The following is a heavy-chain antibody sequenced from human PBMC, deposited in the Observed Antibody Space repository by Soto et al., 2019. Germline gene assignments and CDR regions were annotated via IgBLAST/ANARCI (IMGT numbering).Heavy chain of an antibody. CDR3: ATFLSKGSGFWSGYYAFDI. Sequence: GGSLRLSCAASGFTFSSYSMNWVRQAPGKGLEWVSSISSSSSYIYYADSVKGRFTISRDNAKNALYLQMNSLRAEDTAVYYCATFLSKGSGFWSGYYAFDIWGQGTMVTVSS. V-gene: IGHV3-21*01. CDR2: ISSSSSYI. D-gene: IGHD3-3*01. J-gene: IGHJ3*02. CDR1: GFTFSSYS.